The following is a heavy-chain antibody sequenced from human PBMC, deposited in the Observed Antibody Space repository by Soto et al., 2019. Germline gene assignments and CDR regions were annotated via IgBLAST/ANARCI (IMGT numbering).Heavy chain of an antibody. J-gene: IGHJ4*02. Sequence: QAHLVESGGGVVQPGRSLRLSCAASGFTFTSYGMHWVRQAPGTRLEWVAVILYDGGLRHYADSVKGRFTISRDNSKNMVLLQMNSLRAEDTAVYYCVSDRGYGHASVPYSWGQGTLVSVSS. CDR2: ILYDGGLR. D-gene: IGHD5-18*01. CDR3: VSDRGYGHASVPYS. V-gene: IGHV3-30*03. CDR1: GFTFTSYG.